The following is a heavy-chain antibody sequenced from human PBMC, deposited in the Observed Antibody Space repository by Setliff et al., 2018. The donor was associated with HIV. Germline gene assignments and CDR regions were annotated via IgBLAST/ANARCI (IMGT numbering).Heavy chain of an antibody. CDR3: TTRYYGSGSRPYYYYGMDV. J-gene: IGHJ6*02. D-gene: IGHD3-10*01. V-gene: IGHV3-15*01. CDR2: IKSKSEGATR. CDR1: GFTFSNVW. Sequence: GGSLRLSCAGSGFTFSNVWMSWVRQVPGKGLEWIARIKSKSEGATRDFAAPVKGRFTISRDDSKNTLYLQMNSLKTEDTAVYYCTTRYYGSGSRPYYYYGMDVWGQGTTVTVSS.